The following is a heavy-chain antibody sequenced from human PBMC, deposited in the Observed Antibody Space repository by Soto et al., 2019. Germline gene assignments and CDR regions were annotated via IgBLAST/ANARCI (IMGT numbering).Heavy chain of an antibody. J-gene: IGHJ4*02. CDR2: ISGSGGST. V-gene: IGHV3-23*01. Sequence: EVQQLESGGGLVQPGGSLRLSCAASGFTFSSYAMSWVRQAPGKGLEWVSAISGSGGSTYYADSVKDRFTISRDNSKNTLYLQMNSLRAEDTAVYYCVKDLGGPCPRYYFDYWGQGTLVTVS. D-gene: IGHD3-10*01. CDR3: VKDLGGPCPRYYFDY. CDR1: GFTFSSYA.